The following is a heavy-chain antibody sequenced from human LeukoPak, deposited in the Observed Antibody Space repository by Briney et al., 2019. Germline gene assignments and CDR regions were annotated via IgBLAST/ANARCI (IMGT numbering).Heavy chain of an antibody. Sequence: SETLSLTCAVSGYSISSGYYWGWIRQPPGQGLEWIGSIYHSGSTYYNPSLKSRVTISVDTSKNQFSLKLSSVTAADTAVYYCASPPFGVALGALDIWGQGTMVTVSS. CDR1: GYSISSGYY. V-gene: IGHV4-38-2*01. CDR2: IYHSGST. D-gene: IGHD3-3*01. CDR3: ASPPFGVALGALDI. J-gene: IGHJ3*02.